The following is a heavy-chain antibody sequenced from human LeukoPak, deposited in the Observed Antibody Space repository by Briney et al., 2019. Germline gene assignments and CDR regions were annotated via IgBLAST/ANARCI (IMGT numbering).Heavy chain of an antibody. J-gene: IGHJ4*02. D-gene: IGHD3-9*01. CDR3: ARERDFLTGDYGITVFYFDY. Sequence: SETLSLXCTVSGASISTYYWSWIRQSAGRGLEWIGRVYTSGNTNYNPSLKSRVTMSVDTSKNQFSLKVRSVTAADMAVYYCARERDFLTGDYGITVFYFDYWGQGTLVTVSS. CDR1: GASISTYY. V-gene: IGHV4-4*07. CDR2: VYTSGNT.